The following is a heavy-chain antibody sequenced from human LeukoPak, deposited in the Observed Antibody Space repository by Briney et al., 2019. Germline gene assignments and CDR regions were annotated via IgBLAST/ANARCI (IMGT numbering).Heavy chain of an antibody. J-gene: IGHJ6*03. D-gene: IGHD3-16*01. Sequence: PSETLSLTCTVSGGSISGYYWSWIRQPAGKGLEWIGRIYSSGSTKYNPSLKSRVTMSVDTSKNQFSLKLSSVTAADTAVYYCARETSQKGAHYMDVWGKGTTVTISS. CDR2: IYSSGST. CDR1: GGSISGYY. CDR3: ARETSQKGAHYMDV. V-gene: IGHV4-4*07.